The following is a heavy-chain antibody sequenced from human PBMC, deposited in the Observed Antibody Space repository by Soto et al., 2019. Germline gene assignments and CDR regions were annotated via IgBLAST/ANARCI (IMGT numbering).Heavy chain of an antibody. V-gene: IGHV4-39*01. D-gene: IGHD3-3*01. CDR1: GGSISSSSYY. J-gene: IGHJ6*02. CDR3: ARYDFWSEYYYYGMDV. Sequence: SETLSLTCTVSGGSISSSSYYWGWIRQPPGKGLEWIGSIYYSGSTYYNPSLKSRVTISVDTSKNQFSLKLSSVTAADTAVYYCARYDFWSEYYYYGMDVWGQGTTVTVSS. CDR2: IYYSGST.